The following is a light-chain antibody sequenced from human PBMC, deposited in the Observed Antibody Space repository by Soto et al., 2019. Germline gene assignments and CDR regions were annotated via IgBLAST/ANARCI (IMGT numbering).Light chain of an antibody. J-gene: IGLJ3*02. Sequence: QSVLTQPASLSGSPGQSITISCTGTSSDIGGYKYVSWYQQHPGKAPKLMIYEVINRPSGVSNRFSGSKSGNTASLTIFGLQAEDEADYHCSSYTASSTWVLGGGTKLTVL. CDR3: SSYTASSTWV. CDR2: EVI. V-gene: IGLV2-14*01. CDR1: SSDIGGYKY.